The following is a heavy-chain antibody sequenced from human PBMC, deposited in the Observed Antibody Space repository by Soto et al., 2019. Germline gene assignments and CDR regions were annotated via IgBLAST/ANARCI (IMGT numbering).Heavy chain of an antibody. Sequence: GGSLRLSCAASGFTFSSYSMNWVRQAPGKGLEWVSSISSSSYIYYADSVKGRFTISRDNAKNSLYLQMNSLRAEDTAVYYCARDGGYYLFDYWGQGTLVTVSS. V-gene: IGHV3-21*01. CDR2: ISSSSYI. D-gene: IGHD3-10*01. CDR1: GFTFSSYS. J-gene: IGHJ4*02. CDR3: ARDGGYYLFDY.